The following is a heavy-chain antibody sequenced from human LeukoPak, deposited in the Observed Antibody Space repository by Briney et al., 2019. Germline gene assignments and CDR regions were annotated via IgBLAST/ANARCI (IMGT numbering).Heavy chain of an antibody. CDR2: ISSSSSYI. CDR1: GFTFSSHT. V-gene: IGHV3-21*01. CDR3: ARAGQWLVSYYYYYYMDV. Sequence: GGSLRLSCAASGFTFSSHTMNWVRQAPGKGLEWVSSISSSSSYIYYADSVKGRFTISRDNAKNSLYLQMNSLRAEDTAVYYCARAGQWLVSYYYYYYMDVWGKGTTVTVSS. J-gene: IGHJ6*03. D-gene: IGHD6-19*01.